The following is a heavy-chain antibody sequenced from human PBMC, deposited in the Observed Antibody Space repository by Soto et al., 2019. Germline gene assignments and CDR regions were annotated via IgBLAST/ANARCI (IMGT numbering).Heavy chain of an antibody. CDR1: GFTFSDHY. CDR2: IRNRANSYST. CDR3: ATTYGYFRDFQN. Sequence: EVQLVESGGGLVQPGGSLRLSCAASGFTFSDHYMDWGRQAPGKGLEWVGRIRNRANSYSTEYAASVKCRFTISRDGSKNSLYLQMNSLKTEDTAVYYCATTYGYFRDFQNWGQGTLVIVSS. J-gene: IGHJ1*01. V-gene: IGHV3-72*01. D-gene: IGHD4-17*01.